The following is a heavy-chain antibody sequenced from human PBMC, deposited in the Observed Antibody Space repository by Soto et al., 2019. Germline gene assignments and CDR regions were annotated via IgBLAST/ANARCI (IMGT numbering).Heavy chain of an antibody. J-gene: IGHJ4*02. CDR2: INSGGST. D-gene: IGHD5-18*01. CDR1: GFTVSSNY. V-gene: IGHV3-66*01. Sequence: EVQLVESGGGLVQPGGSLRLSCAVSGFTVSSNYMSWVRQAPGKGLEWVSVINSGGSTVYADAVKGRFTISRDNSKNTLYLQMNSLRAEDTAVYYCAGIRPPLYWGQGTLVTVSS. CDR3: AGIRPPLY.